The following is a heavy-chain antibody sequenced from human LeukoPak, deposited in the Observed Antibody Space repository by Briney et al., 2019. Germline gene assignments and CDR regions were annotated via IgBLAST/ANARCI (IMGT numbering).Heavy chain of an antibody. J-gene: IGHJ3*02. CDR1: GGSISSSGYY. Sequence: SETLSLTCTVSGGSISSSGYYWGWIRQPPGKGLEWIGSIYHSGSTYYDPSLKSRVTISVDTSKNQFSLKLSSVTAADTAVYYCARIAYSMVRGAHAAFDIWGQGTMVTVSS. D-gene: IGHD3-10*01. CDR2: IYHSGST. V-gene: IGHV4-39*07. CDR3: ARIAYSMVRGAHAAFDI.